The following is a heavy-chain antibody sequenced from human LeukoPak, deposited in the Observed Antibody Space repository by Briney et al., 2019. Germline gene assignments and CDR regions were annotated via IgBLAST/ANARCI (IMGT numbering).Heavy chain of an antibody. Sequence: SETLSLTCTVSGGSISSSSSYWGWIRQPPGKGLEWIGSIYYSGSTYYNPSLKSRVTISVDTSKNQFSLKLSSVTAADTAVYYCAREESVAGDFDYWGQGTLVTVSS. CDR2: IYYSGST. D-gene: IGHD6-19*01. J-gene: IGHJ4*02. CDR1: GGSISSSSSY. V-gene: IGHV4-39*07. CDR3: AREESVAGDFDY.